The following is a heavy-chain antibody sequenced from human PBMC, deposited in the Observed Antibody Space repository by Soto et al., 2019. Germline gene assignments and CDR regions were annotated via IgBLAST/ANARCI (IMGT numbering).Heavy chain of an antibody. CDR3: VRPDSNGWFDP. CDR2: INPGDSDT. CDR1: GYSFTRLW. V-gene: IGHV5-51*01. Sequence: GESLKISCKGSGYSFTRLWIGWVRQMPGKGLEWVGIINPGDSDTRYSPSFEGQVALSADKYINTAYLQWNSLKVADTAMYYCVRPDSNGWFDPWGQGTLVTVSS. J-gene: IGHJ5*02. D-gene: IGHD3-22*01.